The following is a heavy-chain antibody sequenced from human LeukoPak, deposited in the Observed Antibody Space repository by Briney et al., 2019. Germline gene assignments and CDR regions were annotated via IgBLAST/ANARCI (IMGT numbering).Heavy chain of an antibody. CDR1: GYXFTSSW. V-gene: IGHV5-51*01. CDR2: IYPGDSDT. J-gene: IGHJ4*02. D-gene: IGHD5-24*01. CDR3: ARIRDGYNSLFDC. Sequence: GESLKISCNGSGYXFTSSWICWVRQLPGKGLEWMGIIYPGDSDTTYSPSFQGLVTMSDDKSIRTAYLQWSSLKASDTALYYCARIRDGYNSLFDCWGQGTLVTVSS.